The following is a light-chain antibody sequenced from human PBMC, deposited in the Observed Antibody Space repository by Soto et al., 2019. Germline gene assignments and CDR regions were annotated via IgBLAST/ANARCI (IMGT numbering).Light chain of an antibody. CDR1: NSNIGYNT. CDR2: SNN. CDR3: ATWDDSLTGVV. Sequence: QSVLTQPPSASGTPGQRVTMSCSGSNSNIGYNTVSWYQQLPGTAPRLLIYSNNQRPSGVPARFSGSKSGTSASLAISGLQSEDEADYYCATWDDSLTGVVFGGGTKLTVL. J-gene: IGLJ2*01. V-gene: IGLV1-44*01.